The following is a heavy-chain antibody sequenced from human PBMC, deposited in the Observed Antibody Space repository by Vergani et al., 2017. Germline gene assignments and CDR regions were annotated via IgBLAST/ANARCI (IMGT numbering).Heavy chain of an antibody. CDR1: GFTSSYYG. Sequence: QVHLVESGGGVVQPGRSLRLTCVVSGFTSSYYGMHWVRQAPGKGLEWVAVISYDGPQKYYADSVEGRFTISRDNSKSTLYLQMNTLRTEDTAVYYCATKSCGTPGYQIEYFKEWGQGTLVTVSS. D-gene: IGHD1-1*01. V-gene: IGHV3-30*03. J-gene: IGHJ1*01. CDR2: ISYDGPQK. CDR3: ATKSCGTPGYQIEYFKE.